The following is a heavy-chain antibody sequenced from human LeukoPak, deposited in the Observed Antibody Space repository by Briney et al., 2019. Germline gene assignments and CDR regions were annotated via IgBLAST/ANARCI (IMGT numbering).Heavy chain of an antibody. CDR2: IDAGGTT. D-gene: IGHD1-26*01. J-gene: IGHJ3*02. Sequence: PGGSLRLSCAASRITVSVNYMSWVRQAPGKGLEWVSVIDAGGTTYYADSMKGRFTISRDNSKNTLSLQMNSLRAEDTAVYYCARPNSGSYAWAFDMWGQGTMVTVSS. CDR3: ARPNSGSYAWAFDM. V-gene: IGHV3-66*02. CDR1: RITVSVNY.